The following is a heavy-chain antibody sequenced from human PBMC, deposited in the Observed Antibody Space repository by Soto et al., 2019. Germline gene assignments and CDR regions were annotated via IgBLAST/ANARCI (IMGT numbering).Heavy chain of an antibody. CDR3: ASHDQGARFDP. Sequence: QVQLVQSGAEVKKPGASGKVSCHAPRYIFTAYFMHWVRQATGQGLEWMGWINPNNGATHYGLSFQGRVTMTRDTAIRTAYMELSSLRSDDTAVYYCASHDQGARFDPWGQGTLVIVSS. J-gene: IGHJ5*02. CDR2: INPNNGAT. CDR1: RYIFTAYF. V-gene: IGHV1-2*02. D-gene: IGHD1-1*01.